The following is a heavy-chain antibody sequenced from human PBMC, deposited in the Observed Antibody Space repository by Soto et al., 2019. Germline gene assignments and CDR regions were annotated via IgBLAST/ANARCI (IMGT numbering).Heavy chain of an antibody. Sequence: SVKVSCKASGGTFSSYAISWVRQAPGQGLEWMGGIIPIFGTANYAQKFQGRVTITADESTSTAYMELSSLRSEDTAVYYCASSRSYCSSTRCPRFFFDYWGQGTLVTVSS. CDR1: GGTFSSYA. CDR3: ASSRSYCSSTRCPRFFFDY. V-gene: IGHV1-69*13. D-gene: IGHD2-2*01. J-gene: IGHJ4*02. CDR2: IIPIFGTA.